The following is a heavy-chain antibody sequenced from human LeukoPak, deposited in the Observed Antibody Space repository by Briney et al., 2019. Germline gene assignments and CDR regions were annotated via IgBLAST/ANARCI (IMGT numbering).Heavy chain of an antibody. V-gene: IGHV3-9*01. Sequence: SRSLRLSCAASGFTFDDYPMLWVRPAPGKGLVWVSGISWNSGSIGYADSVKGRFTISRDNAKDSLYLQMNSLRAEDTALYYCAKEIRTVVTLYYFDYWGQGTLVTVSS. J-gene: IGHJ4*02. D-gene: IGHD2-15*01. CDR3: AKEIRTVVTLYYFDY. CDR2: ISWNSGSI. CDR1: GFTFDDYP.